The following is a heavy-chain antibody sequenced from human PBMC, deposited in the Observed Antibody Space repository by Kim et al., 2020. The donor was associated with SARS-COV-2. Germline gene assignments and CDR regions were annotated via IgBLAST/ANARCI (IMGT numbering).Heavy chain of an antibody. D-gene: IGHD6-19*01. CDR1: GFTFSSYA. CDR3: VDHIGAVAGHFDY. J-gene: IGHJ4*02. CDR2: ISGSGGST. Sequence: GGSLRLSCAASGFTFSSYAMSWVRQAPGKGLEWVSAISGSGGSTYYADSVKGRFTISRDNSKNTLYLQMNSLRAEDTAVYYCVDHIGAVAGHFDYWGQGTLVTVSS. V-gene: IGHV3-23*01.